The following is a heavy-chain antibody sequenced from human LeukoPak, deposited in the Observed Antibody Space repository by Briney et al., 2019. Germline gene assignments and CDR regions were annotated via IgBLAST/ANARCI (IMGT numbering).Heavy chain of an antibody. Sequence: SETLSLTCAVYGGSFSGYYWSWIRQPPGKGLEWIGEINHSGSTNYNPSLKSRVTISVDTSKNQFSLKLSSVTAADTAVYYCARRGDSWNRARPKKYNWFDPWGQRTLVTVSS. CDR1: GGSFSGYY. V-gene: IGHV4-34*01. J-gene: IGHJ5*02. D-gene: IGHD1-1*01. CDR3: ARRGDSWNRARPKKYNWFDP. CDR2: INHSGST.